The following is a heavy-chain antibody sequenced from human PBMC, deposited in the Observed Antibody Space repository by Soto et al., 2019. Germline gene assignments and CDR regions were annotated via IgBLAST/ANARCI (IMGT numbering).Heavy chain of an antibody. CDR3: GRIIGATIVDS. CDR1: GFGVRSTYF. Sequence: SETLSLTCVVSGFGVRSTYFWGWIRQPPGKGLEWIGSVHHDGNAYYPPSVLGRVTISVDTANNQVSLSLRSVTAEDTATYYCGRIIGATIVDSWGQGILVTVSA. D-gene: IGHD1-26*01. V-gene: IGHV4-38-2*01. J-gene: IGHJ4*02. CDR2: VHHDGNA.